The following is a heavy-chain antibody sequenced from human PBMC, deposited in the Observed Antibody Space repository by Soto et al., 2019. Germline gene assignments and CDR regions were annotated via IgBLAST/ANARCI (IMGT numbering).Heavy chain of an antibody. V-gene: IGHV1-69*13. D-gene: IGHD3-22*01. CDR3: ARGPDRSGFYLFDY. CDR1: GGTFSNHA. J-gene: IGHJ4*02. CDR2: IIPLSGTT. Sequence: SVKVSCKASGGTFSNHAVSGVRQSPGQGPEWMGGIIPLSGTTNYVQKFQGRVTITADESMTTAYMELSSLRFDDTAVYYCARGPDRSGFYLFDYWGQGTLVTVSS.